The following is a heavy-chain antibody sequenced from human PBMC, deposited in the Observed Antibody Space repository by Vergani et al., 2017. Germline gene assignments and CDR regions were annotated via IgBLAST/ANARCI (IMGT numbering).Heavy chain of an antibody. D-gene: IGHD6-19*01. CDR1: GGHFSGYY. V-gene: IGHV4-34*01. CDR3: AKIAVAGTYYYYYMDV. J-gene: IGHJ6*03. Sequence: QVQLQQWGAGLLKPSETLSLTCAVYGGHFSGYYWSLIRQPPGKGLEWIGEINHSGSTNYHPSLKSRVTISVDTSKNQFSLKLSSVTAADTAVYYCAKIAVAGTYYYYYMDVWGKGTTVTVSS. CDR2: INHSGST.